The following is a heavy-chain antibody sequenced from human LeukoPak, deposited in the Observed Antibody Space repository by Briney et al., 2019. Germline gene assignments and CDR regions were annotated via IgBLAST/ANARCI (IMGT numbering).Heavy chain of an antibody. J-gene: IGHJ4*02. V-gene: IGHV1-18*01. CDR1: GYTFTSYG. D-gene: IGHD3-22*01. Sequence: GASVKVSCKASGYTFTSYGISWVRQAPGQGLEWMGWISAHNGNTNYAQKLQGRVTMTTDTSTSTAYMELRSLRSDDTAVYYCARTPQVEPRQLRLYYYDSSGYYPFDYWGQGTLVTVSS. CDR3: ARTPQVEPRQLRLYYYDSSGYYPFDY. CDR2: ISAHNGNT.